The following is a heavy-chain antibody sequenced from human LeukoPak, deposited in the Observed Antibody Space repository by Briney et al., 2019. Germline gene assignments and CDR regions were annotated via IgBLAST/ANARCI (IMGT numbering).Heavy chain of an antibody. CDR3: AKAPNDCSSTSCYDVWFDP. CDR1: GFTLRDYG. CDR2: ISYLGSDK. Sequence: GRSLRLSCAASGFTLRDYGIHWVRQAPGKGLEWVALISYLGSDKYYADSVKGRFTISRDNSMNTLYLQMNSLRAEDTAVYYCAKAPNDCSSTSCYDVWFDPWGQGTLVTVSS. V-gene: IGHV3-30*18. J-gene: IGHJ5*02. D-gene: IGHD2-2*01.